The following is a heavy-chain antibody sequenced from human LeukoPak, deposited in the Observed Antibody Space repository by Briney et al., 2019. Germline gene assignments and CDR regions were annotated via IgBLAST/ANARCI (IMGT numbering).Heavy chain of an antibody. CDR2: ISYDGSNK. D-gene: IGHD3-22*01. V-gene: IGHV3-30*18. J-gene: IGHJ4*02. CDR3: AKKGYYDGSGYYMYYFDH. CDR1: GFTFSSYG. Sequence: GGSPRLSCAASGFTFSSYGMHWVRQAPGKGLEWVAVISYDGSNKYYADSVKGRFTISRDNSKNTLYLQMNSLRAEDTAVYYCAKKGYYDGSGYYMYYFDHWGQGTLVTVSS.